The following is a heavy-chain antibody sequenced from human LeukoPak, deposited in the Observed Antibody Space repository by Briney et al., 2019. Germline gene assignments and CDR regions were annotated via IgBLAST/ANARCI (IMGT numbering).Heavy chain of an antibody. Sequence: PGGSLRLSCAASGFTLSNYWMAWVRQAPGKGLEWVANIKQDGSTTYYVDSVKGRFTISRDNGQNSLYLQMNSQRAEDTAVYYCASDPPWANGAFDIWGQGSLVTVSS. J-gene: IGHJ3*02. CDR1: GFTLSNYW. CDR2: IKQDGSTT. D-gene: IGHD2-8*01. V-gene: IGHV3-7*01. CDR3: ASDPPWANGAFDI.